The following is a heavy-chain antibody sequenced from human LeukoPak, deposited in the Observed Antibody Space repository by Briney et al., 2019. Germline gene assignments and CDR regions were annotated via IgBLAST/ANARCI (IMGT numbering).Heavy chain of an antibody. Sequence: GESLKISCKGSGYSFTNYWIGWVRQMPGKGLEWVGIIYPGDPDIRYSPSFPGQVTISVDNSIRTAFLEWSILKASVTAIYYCATAVRAEENDFWSGGHYYYYMDVWGKGTTVTVSS. J-gene: IGHJ6*03. CDR3: ATAVRAEENDFWSGGHYYYYMDV. CDR2: IYPGDPDI. CDR1: GYSFTNYW. V-gene: IGHV5-51*01. D-gene: IGHD3-3*01.